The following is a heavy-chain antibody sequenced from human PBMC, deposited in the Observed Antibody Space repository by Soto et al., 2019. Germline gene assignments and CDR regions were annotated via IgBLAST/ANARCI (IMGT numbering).Heavy chain of an antibody. J-gene: IGHJ5*02. CDR1: GGSVSSGSYY. V-gene: IGHV4-61*01. Sequence: PSETLSLTCTVSGGSVSSGSYYWSWIRQPPGKGLEWIGYIYYSGSTNYNPSLKSRVTISVDTSKNQFSLKLSSVTAADTAVYYCARDTRLLFWGDPIPYNWFDPWGQGTLVTVSS. CDR2: IYYSGST. CDR3: ARDTRLLFWGDPIPYNWFDP. D-gene: IGHD3-3*01.